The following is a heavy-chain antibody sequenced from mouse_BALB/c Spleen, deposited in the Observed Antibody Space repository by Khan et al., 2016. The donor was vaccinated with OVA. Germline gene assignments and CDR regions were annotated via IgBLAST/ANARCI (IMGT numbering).Heavy chain of an antibody. CDR3: ARKIGSDFDY. D-gene: IGHD1-1*01. Sequence: EVQLQESGPELVKPGASVKISCKASGYSFTGYFMNWVMQSPGKSLEWIGRINPHIGETFYNQKFTGKATLTVDESSSTAHMALRSLASEDAAVYYCARKIGSDFDYWGQGTTLTVSS. J-gene: IGHJ2*01. V-gene: IGHV1-20*02. CDR2: INPHIGET. CDR1: GYSFTGYF.